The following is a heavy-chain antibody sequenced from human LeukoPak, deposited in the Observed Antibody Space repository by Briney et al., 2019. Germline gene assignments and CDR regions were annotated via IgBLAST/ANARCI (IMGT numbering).Heavy chain of an antibody. V-gene: IGHV3-7*03. CDR2: IKQDGSEK. CDR3: ARERIAVAGTTDY. CDR1: GFTFSSYW. J-gene: IGHJ4*02. D-gene: IGHD6-19*01. Sequence: GGSLRLSCAASGFTFSSYWMSWVRQAPGKGLEWVANIKQDGSEKYYVDSVKGRLTISRDNAKNSLYLQMNSLRAEDTAVYYCARERIAVAGTTDYWGQGTLVTVSS.